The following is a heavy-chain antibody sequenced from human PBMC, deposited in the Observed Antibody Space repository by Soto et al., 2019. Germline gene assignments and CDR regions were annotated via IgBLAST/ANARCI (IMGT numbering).Heavy chain of an antibody. D-gene: IGHD3-3*01. CDR2: ISGSGGST. CDR3: AKTITTSGVSSRGRGALLDS. Sequence: GGSLRLSCAASGFTFSSYAMSWVRQAPGKGLEWVSAISGSGGSTYYADSVKGRFTISRDNARNTVSLLMNSLRAEDTAIYYCAKTITTSGVSSRGRGALLDSWGQGTLVTVS. V-gene: IGHV3-23*01. CDR1: GFTFSSYA. J-gene: IGHJ4*02.